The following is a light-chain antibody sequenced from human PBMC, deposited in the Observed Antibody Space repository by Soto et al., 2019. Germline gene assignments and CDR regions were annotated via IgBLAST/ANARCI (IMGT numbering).Light chain of an antibody. J-gene: IGKJ2*01. CDR1: QDISNY. CDR3: QQYDTLLYT. V-gene: IGKV1-33*01. CDR2: DAS. Sequence: DIQMTQSPSSLSASVGDRVTITCQASQDISNYLNWYQQKPGKAPKLLIYDASNLETGVPSRFIGSGSGTDFTFTISSLQPEDIATYYCQQYDTLLYTFGQGTKLEIK.